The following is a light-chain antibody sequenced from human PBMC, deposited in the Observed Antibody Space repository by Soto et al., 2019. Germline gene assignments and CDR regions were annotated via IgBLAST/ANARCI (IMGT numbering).Light chain of an antibody. J-gene: IGKJ1*01. CDR1: RTVGSN. Sequence: DIVMTQSPATLSVSPGERATLSCRASRTVGSNLAWYQQKLGQAPRLLIYGASTRATGIPARFSGSGSGKEFTLTICIRRSDEFAISFCQQYNNWPPDRTFGQGTKVEIK. CDR2: GAS. CDR3: QQYNNWPPDRT. V-gene: IGKV3-15*01.